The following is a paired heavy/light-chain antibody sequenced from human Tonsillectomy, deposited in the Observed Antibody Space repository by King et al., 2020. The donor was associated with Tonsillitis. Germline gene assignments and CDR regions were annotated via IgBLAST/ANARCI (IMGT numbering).Heavy chain of an antibody. Sequence: QVQLVQSGAEVKKPGSSVKVSCEASGGSFSNYAISWVRQAPGQGLEWMGGIIPMFGTPHYAQKFQGRLTISADESTSTAYMDLSSLRSEDTAVYFCARGTIVGPTHYWFSDVWGRGTLVTVSS. CDR2: IIPMFGTP. D-gene: IGHD1-26*01. CDR3: ARGTIVGPTHYWFSDV. CDR1: GGSFSNYA. V-gene: IGHV1-69*01. J-gene: IGHJ2*01.
Light chain of an antibody. CDR2: GAS. Sequence: EILMTQSPATLSVSPGERATLSCRASQLITNNLAWYQQKPGQTPRLLIYGASTRATGIPARFSGSGSGTEFTLTISSLQSEDFAVYYCQQYINWPYTFGRGTKLEIK. J-gene: IGKJ2*01. CDR1: QLITNN. V-gene: IGKV3-15*01. CDR3: QQYINWPYT.